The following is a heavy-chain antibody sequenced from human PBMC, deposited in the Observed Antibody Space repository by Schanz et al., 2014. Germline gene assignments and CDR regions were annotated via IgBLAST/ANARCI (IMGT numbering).Heavy chain of an antibody. J-gene: IGHJ4*02. Sequence: EMQLLESGGGLAQPGGSLRLSCAASGFSVGNKYMNWVRQAPGKGLEWVSFIYIGGNTYYADSVKGRFTISRDNSKNTVYIQMNSLRAEDTAVYYCARGGPAYYFDDWGQGTLVTVSS. CDR1: GFSVGNKY. V-gene: IGHV3-66*01. CDR2: IYIGGNT. CDR3: ARGGPAYYFDD.